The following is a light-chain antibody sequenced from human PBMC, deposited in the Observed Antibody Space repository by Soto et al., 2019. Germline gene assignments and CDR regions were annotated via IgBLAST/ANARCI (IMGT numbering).Light chain of an antibody. Sequence: QSVLTQPASVSGSPGQSITISCTGTVGLVSWYQQHPGKVPKLIIYDDTKRPSGVSSRFSGSKSGNTASLTISGLQTEDEADYYCCLYVGGRKYVFGSGTKVNVL. J-gene: IGLJ1*01. CDR3: CLYVGGRKYV. CDR1: VGL. V-gene: IGLV2-23*01. CDR2: DDT.